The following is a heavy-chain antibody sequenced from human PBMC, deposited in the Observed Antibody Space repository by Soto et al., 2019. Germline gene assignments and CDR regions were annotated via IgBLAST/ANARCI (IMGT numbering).Heavy chain of an antibody. Sequence: PSETQSLTCTVSGASITGSSYWSWIRQPAGKGLEWIGRFSLSGTTSYNPSLRSRVTMSADVSKNQFSLRLTSVTAADTALYYCARGMTPPGAPAWYYFDSWGQGTLVTVSS. J-gene: IGHJ4*02. V-gene: IGHV4-4*07. CDR2: FSLSGTT. D-gene: IGHD2-8*02. CDR3: ARGMTPPGAPAWYYFDS. CDR1: GASITGSSY.